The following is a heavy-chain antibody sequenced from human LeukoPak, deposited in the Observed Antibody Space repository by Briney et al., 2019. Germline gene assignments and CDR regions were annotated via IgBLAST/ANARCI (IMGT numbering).Heavy chain of an antibody. CDR2: IHHSGST. J-gene: IGHJ4*02. V-gene: IGHV4-30-2*01. CDR1: GGSISSGGYS. Sequence: PSETPSLTCGVSGGSISSGGYSWNWIRQAPGKGLEGIGYIHHSGSTSYNPSLKSRVTISVDRSKNQFSLKLSSVTAADTAVYYCAKGYYYGSGTYADPFDFWGQGALVTVSS. D-gene: IGHD3-10*01. CDR3: AKGYYYGSGTYADPFDF.